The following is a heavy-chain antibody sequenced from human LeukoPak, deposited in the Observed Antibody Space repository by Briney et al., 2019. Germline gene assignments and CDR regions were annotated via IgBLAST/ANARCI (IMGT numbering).Heavy chain of an antibody. CDR1: GFTVSSNN. CDR2: IYSGGST. Sequence: PGGSLRLSCAASGFTVSSNNMNWVRQAPGKGLEWVSVIYSGGSTYYADSVKGRFTISRDNSKNTLYLQMNSLRAEDTAVYYCARDPYRFAFDIWGQGTVVLVSS. V-gene: IGHV3-53*01. CDR3: ARDPYRFAFDI. J-gene: IGHJ3*02. D-gene: IGHD1-26*01.